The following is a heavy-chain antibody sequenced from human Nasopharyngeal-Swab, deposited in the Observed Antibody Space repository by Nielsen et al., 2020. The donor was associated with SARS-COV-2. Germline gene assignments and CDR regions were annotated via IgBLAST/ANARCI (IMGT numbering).Heavy chain of an antibody. D-gene: IGHD1-26*01. V-gene: IGHV4-61*01. Sequence: SETLSLTCTVSGGSVSSGSYYWSWIRQPPGKGLEWIGYIYYSGSTNYNPSLKSRVTISVDTSKNQFSLKLSSVTAADTAVYYCARDLVGATNYFDYWGQGTLVTVSS. J-gene: IGHJ4*02. CDR1: GGSVSSGSYY. CDR2: IYYSGST. CDR3: ARDLVGATNYFDY.